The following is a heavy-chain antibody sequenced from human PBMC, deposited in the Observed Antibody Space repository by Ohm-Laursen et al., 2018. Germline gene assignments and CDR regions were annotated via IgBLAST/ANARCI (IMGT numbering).Heavy chain of an antibody. V-gene: IGHV1-18*01. CDR3: ARDLKHYYGSGSFDP. D-gene: IGHD3-10*01. Sequence: ASVKVSCKASGYTFSSYGTNWVRQAPGQGLEWMGWISAYNGNTNYTQKFQGRATMTTDTSTSTAYMELRSLRSDDTAMYFCARDLKHYYGSGSFDPWGQGTLVTVSS. CDR2: ISAYNGNT. CDR1: GYTFSSYG. J-gene: IGHJ5*01.